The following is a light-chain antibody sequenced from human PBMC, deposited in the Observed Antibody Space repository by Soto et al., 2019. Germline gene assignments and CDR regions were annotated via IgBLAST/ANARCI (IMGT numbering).Light chain of an antibody. Sequence: QSALTQPASVSGSPGQSITFACTGTSGDVGTYDLVSWYQQHPDKAPKLMIYEVTKRPSGVSSRFSGSKSGNTASLTISGLQAEDEADYYCCSYAVSSPHVVFGGGTQLTVL. CDR2: EVT. CDR3: CSYAVSSPHVV. J-gene: IGLJ2*01. CDR1: SGDVGTYDL. V-gene: IGLV2-23*02.